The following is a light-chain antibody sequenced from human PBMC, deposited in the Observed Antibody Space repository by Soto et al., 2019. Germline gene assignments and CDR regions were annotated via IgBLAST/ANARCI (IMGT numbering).Light chain of an antibody. CDR3: QQYGDSPRT. CDR2: GAS. V-gene: IGKV3-20*01. J-gene: IGKJ1*01. Sequence: EIFLTQSPFTLSLSPVEIATLSCRASQSVSNNYLAWYQQKPGQAPRLLIYGASTRATGIPARFSGSGSGTDFTLTISRLEPEDFAVYYCQQYGDSPRTFGQGTKVDIK. CDR1: QSVSNNY.